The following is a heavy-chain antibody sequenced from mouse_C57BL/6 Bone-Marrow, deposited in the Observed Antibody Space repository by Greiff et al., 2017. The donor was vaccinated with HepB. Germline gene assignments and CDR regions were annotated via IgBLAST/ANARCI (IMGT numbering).Heavy chain of an antibody. CDR3: ARPPTIVTTGFDY. D-gene: IGHD2-5*01. V-gene: IGHV5-17*01. CDR1: GFTFSDYG. J-gene: IGHJ2*01. CDR2: ISSGSSTI. Sequence: EVHLVESGGGLVKPGGSLKLSCAASGFTFSDYGMHWVRQAPEKGLEWVAYISSGSSTIYYADTVKGRFTISRDNAKNTLFLQMTSLRSEDTAMYYCARPPTIVTTGFDYWGQGTTLTVSS.